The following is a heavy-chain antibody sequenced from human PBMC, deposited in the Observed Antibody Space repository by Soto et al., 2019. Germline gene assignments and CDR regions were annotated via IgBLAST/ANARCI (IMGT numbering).Heavy chain of an antibody. D-gene: IGHD3-16*02. V-gene: IGHV2-5*02. J-gene: IGHJ3*02. CDR3: AHLMITYGGVIADDAFDI. CDR1: GFSPTTRQVG. Sequence: QITLKESGPTLVKPTQTLTLTCTFSGFSPTTRQVGVGWIRQPPGQAMEWLAVIYWDDDKRYSPSLKSRLAITKDTSKNQVVLTMTNVGPMDTATYYCAHLMITYGGVIADDAFDIWGQGTMVTVSS. CDR2: IYWDDDK.